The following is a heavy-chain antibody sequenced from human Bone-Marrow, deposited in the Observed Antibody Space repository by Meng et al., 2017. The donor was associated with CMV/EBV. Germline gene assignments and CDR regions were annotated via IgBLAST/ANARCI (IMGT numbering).Heavy chain of an antibody. Sequence: ESLKISCAASGFTFSSYSMNWVRQAPGKGLEWIGYIYYSGSTNYNPSLKSRVTISVDTSKNQFSLKLSSVTAADTAVYYCARVPRNYPGSFDYWGQGTLVTVSS. CDR2: IYYSGST. V-gene: IGHV4-59*01. J-gene: IGHJ4*02. D-gene: IGHD3-10*01. CDR3: ARVPRNYPGSFDY. CDR1: GFTFSSYS.